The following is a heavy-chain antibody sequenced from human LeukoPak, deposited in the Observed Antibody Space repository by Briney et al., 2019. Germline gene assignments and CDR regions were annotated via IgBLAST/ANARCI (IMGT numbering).Heavy chain of an antibody. CDR3: ARGGSQGYYYYGMDV. J-gene: IGHJ6*02. Sequence: SETLSLTCAVYGGSFSGYYWSWIRQHPGKGLEWIGYIYYSGSTYYNPSLKSRVTISVDTSKNQFSLKLSSVTAADTAVYYCARGGSQGYYYYGMDVWGQGTTVTVSS. CDR2: IYYSGST. V-gene: IGHV4-34*01. CDR1: GGSFSGYY. D-gene: IGHD2-15*01.